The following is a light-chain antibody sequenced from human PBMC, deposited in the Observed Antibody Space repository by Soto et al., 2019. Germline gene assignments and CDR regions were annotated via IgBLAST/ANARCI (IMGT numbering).Light chain of an antibody. V-gene: IGLV2-14*01. J-gene: IGLJ3*02. CDR2: EVS. Sequence: QSALTQPASVSGSPGQSITISCTGTSSDVGGYHYVSWYQQHPGKAPKLIIYEVSHRPSGVSNRFSGSKSGNTASLTISGLQAEDEAVYYCSSYSSTNTRWVFGGGTKLTVL. CDR3: SSYSSTNTRWV. CDR1: SSDVGGYHY.